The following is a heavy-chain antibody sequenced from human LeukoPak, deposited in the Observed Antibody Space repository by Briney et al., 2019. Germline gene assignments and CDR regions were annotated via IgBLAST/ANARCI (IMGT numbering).Heavy chain of an antibody. D-gene: IGHD3-22*01. V-gene: IGHV1-2*02. Sequence: ASVKVSCKASGYTFTGYCIHWVRQAPGQGLEWMGWINPNSGGTNSAQKFQGRVTMTSDTSINTAYMELSRLRSDDTAVYYCARVPDSTSSGYYYVGYWGQGTLVTVSS. J-gene: IGHJ4*02. CDR2: INPNSGGT. CDR1: GYTFTGYC. CDR3: ARVPDSTSSGYYYVGY.